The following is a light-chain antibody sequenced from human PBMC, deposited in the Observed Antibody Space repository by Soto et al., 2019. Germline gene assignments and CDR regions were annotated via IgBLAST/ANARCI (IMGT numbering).Light chain of an antibody. CDR3: QQYYPTPPIT. CDR1: QSVLYSSNNKNY. CDR2: WAS. J-gene: IGKJ5*01. Sequence: DIVMTQSPDSLVVSLGERATINCKSSQSVLYSSNNKNYLAWFQQKPGQPPKLLIYWASTRESGVPDRFSGSGSGTDFTLTISSLQAEDVAVYYCQQYYPTPPITFGQGTRLEIK. V-gene: IGKV4-1*01.